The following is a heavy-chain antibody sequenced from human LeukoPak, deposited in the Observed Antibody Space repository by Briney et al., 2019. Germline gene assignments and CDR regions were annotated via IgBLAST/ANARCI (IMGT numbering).Heavy chain of an antibody. J-gene: IGHJ3*01. D-gene: IGHD3-9*01. V-gene: IGHV3-21*06. CDR3: ARDTYDILTGYYKWAFDL. CDR1: GFTFSSYT. CDR2: ISSSSSYI. Sequence: GGSLRLSCAASGFTFSSYTMNWVRQAPGKGLGWVSSISSSSSYIYYADSVKGRFTISRDNAKNSLYLQMNSLRAEDTGVYYCARDTYDILTGYYKWAFDLWGQGTMVTVSS.